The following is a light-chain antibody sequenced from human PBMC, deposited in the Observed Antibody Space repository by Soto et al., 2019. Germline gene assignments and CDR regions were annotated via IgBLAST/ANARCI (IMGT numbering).Light chain of an antibody. CDR2: AAS. J-gene: IGKJ4*01. CDR1: ENIFKF. V-gene: IGKV1-5*01. Sequence: DILLIQSPATLSASVGDRITITCRASENIFKFLAWYQQRSGSAPNLLIYAASDLEKGVPSRFSGSGSGTEFTLTIDNRQPTDSATYFFQPYHFYSITFGGGTHVDVK. CDR3: QPYHFYSIT.